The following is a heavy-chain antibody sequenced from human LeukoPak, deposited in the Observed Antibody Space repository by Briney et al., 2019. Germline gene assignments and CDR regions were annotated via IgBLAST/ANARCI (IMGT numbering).Heavy chain of an antibody. D-gene: IGHD3-22*01. CDR2: IYTSGST. V-gene: IGHV4-4*07. Sequence: PSETLSLTCTVSGGSISSYYWSWIRQPAGKGLEWIGRIYTSGSTNYNPSLKSRVTMSVDTSKNQFSLKLSSVTAADTAVYYCARDDYYDSSGYSESDAFDIWGQGTMVTVSS. CDR1: GGSISSYY. CDR3: ARDDYYDSSGYSESDAFDI. J-gene: IGHJ3*02.